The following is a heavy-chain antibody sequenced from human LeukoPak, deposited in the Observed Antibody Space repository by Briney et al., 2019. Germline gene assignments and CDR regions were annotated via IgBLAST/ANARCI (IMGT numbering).Heavy chain of an antibody. CDR1: GYTFTSYG. CDR3: ARDGDYDILTGYSVRRDY. D-gene: IGHD3-9*01. J-gene: IGHJ4*02. CDR2: ISAYNGNT. V-gene: IGHV1-18*01. Sequence: ASVKVSCKASGYTFTSYGISWVRQAPGQGLEWMGWISAYNGNTNYAQKLQGRVTMTTDTSTSTAYMELWSLRSDDTAVYYCARDGDYDILTGYSVRRDYWGQGSLVTVSS.